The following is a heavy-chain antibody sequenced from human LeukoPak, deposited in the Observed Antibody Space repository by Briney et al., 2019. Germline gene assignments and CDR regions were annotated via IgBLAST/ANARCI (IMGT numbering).Heavy chain of an antibody. J-gene: IGHJ4*02. Sequence: PSETLSLTRTVSGGSISSYYWTWIRQTPGKVLEWIGYIYYSGSTNYNPSLKSRVTISVDTSKNQFSLKLSSVTAADTAVYYCARGDYGGVYFDYWGQGTLVTVSS. CDR1: GGSISSYY. D-gene: IGHD4-17*01. CDR2: IYYSGST. V-gene: IGHV4-59*01. CDR3: ARGDYGGVYFDY.